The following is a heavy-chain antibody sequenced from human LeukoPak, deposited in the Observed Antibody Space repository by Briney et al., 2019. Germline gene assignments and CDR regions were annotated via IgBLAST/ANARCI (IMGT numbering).Heavy chain of an antibody. CDR3: ARELRGNLDL. Sequence: GESLQISCKGSGYPFTTYLIAWVRQLPGKGLEWMGIIHPGDSSARYSPSFQGHVTVSVDKSINTPYLQWSSLQASDTAIYYCARELRGNLDLWGQGTLVTVSS. CDR1: GYPFTTYL. V-gene: IGHV5-51*01. D-gene: IGHD3-10*01. CDR2: IHPGDSSA. J-gene: IGHJ4*02.